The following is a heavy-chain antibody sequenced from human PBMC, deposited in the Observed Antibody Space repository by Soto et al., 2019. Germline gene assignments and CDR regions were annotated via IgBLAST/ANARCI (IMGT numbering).Heavy chain of an antibody. D-gene: IGHD2-2*01. J-gene: IGHJ4*02. Sequence: QVQLVPSGAEVKKPGASVKVSCKASGYTFTSYGISWVRQAPGQGLEWMGWISAYNGNTNYAQKLQGRVTMTTDTSTSTAYMELRSLRSDDTAVYYCASSEIGYCSSTSCYVFDYFDYWGQGTLVTVSS. CDR2: ISAYNGNT. CDR1: GYTFTSYG. V-gene: IGHV1-18*01. CDR3: ASSEIGYCSSTSCYVFDYFDY.